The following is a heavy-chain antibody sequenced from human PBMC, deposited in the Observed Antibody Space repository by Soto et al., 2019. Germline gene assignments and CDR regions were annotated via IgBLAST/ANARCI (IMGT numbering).Heavy chain of an antibody. V-gene: IGHV1-69*06. Sequence: SVKVSCKASGGTSSSYALSWVRQAPGQGLEWMGGIIPSFCTENYSPKFKGRPPTHADKPTSTAHIELSSLRSEPTAEYYCAKAHLCGGECYSWFDPWGQGTLAPVSS. CDR2: IIPSFCTE. J-gene: IGHJ5*02. D-gene: IGHD2-21*01. CDR3: AKAHLCGGECYSWFDP. CDR1: GGTSSSYA.